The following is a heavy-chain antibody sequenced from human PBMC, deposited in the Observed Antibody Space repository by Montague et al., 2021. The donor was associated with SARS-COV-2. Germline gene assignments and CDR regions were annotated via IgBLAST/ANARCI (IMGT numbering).Heavy chain of an antibody. V-gene: IGHV4-59*08. CDR2: LYYSGVT. CDR1: GGSINAYY. Sequence: SETLSLTCTVAGGSINAYYWTWIRQPPGKGLDWIGFLYYSGVTNYNPSLKSRVTMSLDTSKNLFSLRLSSVTAADTAVYYCARGGTRDIVLVPSALDYWGRGIPVTVSS. CDR3: ARGGTRDIVLVPSALDY. J-gene: IGHJ4*02. D-gene: IGHD2-2*01.